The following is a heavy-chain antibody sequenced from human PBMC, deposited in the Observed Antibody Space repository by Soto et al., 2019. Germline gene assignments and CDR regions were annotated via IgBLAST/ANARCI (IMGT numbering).Heavy chain of an antibody. J-gene: IGHJ5*02. V-gene: IGHV3-23*01. CDR2: ISGSGGRT. CDR3: XXVLSGSYXNXXDP. CDR1: GFTFSSYA. Sequence: EVQLLESGGGLVQPGGSLRLSCAASGFTFSSYAMSWVRQAPGKGLEWVSAISGSGGRTYYADSGKGRFTISRDNSKNTLYLXMXXXXXXXXXXXXXXXVLSGSYXNXXDPWGQGTLVTX. D-gene: IGHD1-26*01.